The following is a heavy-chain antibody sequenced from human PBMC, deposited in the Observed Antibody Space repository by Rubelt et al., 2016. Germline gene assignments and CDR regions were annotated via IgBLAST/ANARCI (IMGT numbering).Heavy chain of an antibody. V-gene: IGHV4-39*07. CDR2: INPSGST. D-gene: IGHD6-6*01. Sequence: QLQLQESGPGLVKPSETLSLTCTVSGGSISSSSYYWGWIRQPPGKGLEWIGEINPSGSTNYNPSLKSRVTISVDTSKNQFSLKLSSVTAADTAVYYCARKSSSSWFDPWGQGTLVTVSS. CDR3: ARKSSSSWFDP. J-gene: IGHJ5*02. CDR1: GGSISSSSYY.